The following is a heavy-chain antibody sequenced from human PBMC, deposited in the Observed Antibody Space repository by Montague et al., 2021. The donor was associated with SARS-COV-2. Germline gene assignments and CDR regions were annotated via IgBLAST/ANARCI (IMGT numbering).Heavy chain of an antibody. V-gene: IGHV4-39*01. J-gene: IGHJ3*02. Sequence: SETLSLTCTVSGGSIGSNTNYWNWIRQPPGKGLEWIGSPSYSGTTYYNPSLKSRVTISVDTSKNQFSLKLGSVTATDTAVYYCARRGRGSVILTGYRGGFDIWGRGTMVTVSS. CDR1: GGSIGSNTNY. CDR2: PSYSGTT. CDR3: ARRGRGSVILTGYRGGFDI. D-gene: IGHD3-9*01.